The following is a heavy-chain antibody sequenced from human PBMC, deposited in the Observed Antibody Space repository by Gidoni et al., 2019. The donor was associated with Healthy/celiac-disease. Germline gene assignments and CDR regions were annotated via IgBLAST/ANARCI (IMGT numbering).Heavy chain of an antibody. CDR1: GASFSGYY. CDR2: INHSGST. J-gene: IGHJ1*01. V-gene: IGHV4-34*01. D-gene: IGHD3-22*01. Sequence: QVQLQQWGAGLFKPSETLPPTCAAHGASFSGYYWSWIRQPPGKGLEWIGEINHSGSTNYNPSLKSRVTISGDTSKNQFSLKLSSVTAADTAVYYCAAQEDYYDSSGYYYVRYFQHWGQGTLVTVSS. CDR3: AAQEDYYDSSGYYYVRYFQH.